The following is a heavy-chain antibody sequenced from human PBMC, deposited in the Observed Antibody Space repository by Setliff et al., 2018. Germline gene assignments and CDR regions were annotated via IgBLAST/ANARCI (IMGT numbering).Heavy chain of an antibody. CDR2: MYHSGNT. J-gene: IGHJ6*02. CDR1: GGSITDRNW. V-gene: IGHV4-4*02. D-gene: IGHD6-19*01. CDR3: AREARYSSAWYSYYYGMDV. Sequence: SETLSLTCALSGGSITDRNWWNWVRQPPGKGLEWIGEMYHSGNTYYNPSLKSRVTISIDKSRNQFSLKLSSVTAADTAVYFCAREARYSSAWYSYYYGMDVWGQGTTVTVSS.